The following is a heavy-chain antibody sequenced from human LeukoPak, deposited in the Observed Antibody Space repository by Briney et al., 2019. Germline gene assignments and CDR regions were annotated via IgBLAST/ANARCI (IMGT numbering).Heavy chain of an antibody. D-gene: IGHD3-3*01. CDR3: AREASRGELRFLEWLTPYYYYGMDV. CDR2: INPSDGST. V-gene: IGHV1-46*01. CDR1: GYTFTSYY. J-gene: IGHJ6*02. Sequence: GASVKVSCKASGYTFTSYYMHWVRQAPGQGLEWMGIINPSDGSTSYAQKFQGRVTMTRDTSTSTVYMELSSLRSEDTAVYYCAREASRGELRFLEWLTPYYYYGMDVWGQGTTVTVSS.